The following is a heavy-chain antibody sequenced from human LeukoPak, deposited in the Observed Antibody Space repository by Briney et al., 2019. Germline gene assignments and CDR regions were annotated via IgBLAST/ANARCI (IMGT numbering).Heavy chain of an antibody. J-gene: IGHJ4*02. Sequence: ASVKVSCKASGYTVTTYYMHWVRQAPGQGLEWMGIINPNGGRTNYAQKFQGRVTMTRDTSTSTVYMELSSLRSEDTAVYYCARGGLPWLQSDYWGQGTLVTVSS. D-gene: IGHD5-24*01. CDR1: GYTVTTYY. CDR2: INPNGGRT. V-gene: IGHV1-46*01. CDR3: ARGGLPWLQSDY.